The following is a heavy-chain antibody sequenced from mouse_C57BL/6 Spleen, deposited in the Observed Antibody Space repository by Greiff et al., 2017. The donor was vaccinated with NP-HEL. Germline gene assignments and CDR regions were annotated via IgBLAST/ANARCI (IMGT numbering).Heavy chain of an antibody. CDR2: IYPGDGDT. J-gene: IGHJ2*01. CDR1: GYAFSSSW. CDR3: AREAGTFFFAY. D-gene: IGHD4-1*01. Sequence: VQLQQSGPELVKPGASVKISCKASGYAFSSSWMNWVKQRPGKGLEWIGRIYPGDGDTNYNGKFKGKATLTADKSSSTAYMQLSSLTSEDSAVYFCAREAGTFFFAYWGQGTTLTVSS. V-gene: IGHV1-82*01.